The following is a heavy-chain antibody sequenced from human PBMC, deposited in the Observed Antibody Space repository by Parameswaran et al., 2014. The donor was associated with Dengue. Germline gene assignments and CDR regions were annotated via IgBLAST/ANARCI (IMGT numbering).Heavy chain of an antibody. Sequence: VRQAPGKGLEWVSSISGGDSHIYYADSVKGRFTISRDNAKDSLYLQMNSLRAEDTAVYYCSRILIVGGAFDIWGQGTMVTVSS. J-gene: IGHJ3*02. CDR2: ISGGDSHI. D-gene: IGHD1-26*01. V-gene: IGHV3-21*01. CDR3: SRILIVGGAFDI.